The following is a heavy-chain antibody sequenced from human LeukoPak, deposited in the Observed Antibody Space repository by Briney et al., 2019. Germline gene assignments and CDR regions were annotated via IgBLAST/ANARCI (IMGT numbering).Heavy chain of an antibody. V-gene: IGHV3-74*01. J-gene: IGHJ4*02. CDR1: GFTFSSYW. Sequence: GGSLRLSCAASGFTFSSYWMHWVRQAPGKGLVWVSRINSDGSSTSYADSVKGRFTISRDNAKNTLYLQMNSLRAEDTAVYYCAKVRSSWYTGYFDYWGQGTLVTVSS. CDR2: INSDGSST. CDR3: AKVRSSWYTGYFDY. D-gene: IGHD6-13*01.